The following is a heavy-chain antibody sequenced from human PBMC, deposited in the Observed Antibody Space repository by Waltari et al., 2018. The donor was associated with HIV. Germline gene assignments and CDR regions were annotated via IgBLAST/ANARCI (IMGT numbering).Heavy chain of an antibody. D-gene: IGHD6-19*01. Sequence: EVQLVESGGGLVQPGGSLRLSCPSSGFTFSSYEMYWVRQAPGKGLEWVSYISSSGSFIYYADSVKGRFTISRDNAKNSLYLQMNSLRAEDTAVYYCARLPVAGTGGFDYWGQGTLVTVSS. J-gene: IGHJ4*02. V-gene: IGHV3-48*03. CDR3: ARLPVAGTGGFDY. CDR2: ISSSGSFI. CDR1: GFTFSSYE.